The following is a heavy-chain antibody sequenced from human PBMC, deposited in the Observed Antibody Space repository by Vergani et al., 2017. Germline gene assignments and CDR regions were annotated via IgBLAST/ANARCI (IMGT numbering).Heavy chain of an antibody. Sequence: EVQLVESGGGLVQPGGSLRLSCVASGFTLSSYSMNWVRQAPGKGLEWVSYISSSSSTIYYADSVKGRFTISRDNAKNSLYLQMNSLRDEDTAVDYCARDHSSGWYCEIDYWGQGTLVTVSS. J-gene: IGHJ4*02. D-gene: IGHD6-19*01. CDR1: GFTLSSYS. V-gene: IGHV3-48*02. CDR2: ISSSSSTI. CDR3: ARDHSSGWYCEIDY.